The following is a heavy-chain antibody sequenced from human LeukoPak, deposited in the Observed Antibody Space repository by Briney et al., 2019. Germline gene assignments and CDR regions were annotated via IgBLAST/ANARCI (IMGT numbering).Heavy chain of an antibody. CDR2: TSYDGTNK. D-gene: IGHD6-19*01. V-gene: IGHV3-30*18. CDR3: AKAPGSVAGAPLSYFDY. J-gene: IGHJ4*02. CDR1: GFSFSNYG. Sequence: GGSLRLSCAASGFSFSNYGMHWVRQAPGRGLEWVAVTSYDGTNKYYGDSVRGRFTISRDNSKNTLYLQMNSLRADDTAIYYCAKAPGSVAGAPLSYFDYWGQGTLVTVSS.